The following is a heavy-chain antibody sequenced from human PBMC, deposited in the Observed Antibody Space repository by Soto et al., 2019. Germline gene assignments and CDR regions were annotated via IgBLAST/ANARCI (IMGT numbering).Heavy chain of an antibody. CDR1: GYSFTSLD. J-gene: IGHJ4*02. V-gene: IGHV1-8*01. Sequence: ASVKVSCKASGYSFTSLDINWVRQTAGQGLEWMGWMEPSTGRTGYAQKFQGRVTMTRDTYINTAYMELTTLTPDDTAFYYCARGVSAGVDYWGQGTLVTVSS. CDR2: MEPSTGRT. CDR3: ARGVSAGVDY. D-gene: IGHD1-26*01.